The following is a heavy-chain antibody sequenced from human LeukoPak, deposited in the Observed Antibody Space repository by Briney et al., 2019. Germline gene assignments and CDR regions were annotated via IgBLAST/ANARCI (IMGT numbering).Heavy chain of an antibody. V-gene: IGHV1-69*01. Sequence: GSSVKVSCKASGGTLSSYAISWVRQAPGQGLEWMGGIIPIFGTANYAQKFQGRVTITADESTSTAYMELSSLRSEDTAVYYCAREVEEYCSGGSCYGAHYWGQGTLVTVSS. CDR3: AREVEEYCSGGSCYGAHY. J-gene: IGHJ4*02. D-gene: IGHD2-15*01. CDR2: IIPIFGTA. CDR1: GGTLSSYA.